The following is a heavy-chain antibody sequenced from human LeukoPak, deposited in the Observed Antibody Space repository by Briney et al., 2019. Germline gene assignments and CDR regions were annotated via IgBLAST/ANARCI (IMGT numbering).Heavy chain of an antibody. Sequence: SETLSLTCTVSGGSISSYYWSWIRQPPGKGLEWIGYIYYSGSTYYNPSLKSRVTISVDTSKNQFSLKLSSVTAADTAVYYCARSPRPYWYFDLWGRGTLVTVSS. J-gene: IGHJ2*01. CDR2: IYYSGST. V-gene: IGHV4-59*06. CDR1: GGSISSYY. CDR3: ARSPRPYWYFDL.